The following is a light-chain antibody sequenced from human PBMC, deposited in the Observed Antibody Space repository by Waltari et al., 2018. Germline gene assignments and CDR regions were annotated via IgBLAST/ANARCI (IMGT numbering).Light chain of an antibody. CDR1: QYISNY. CDR3: QQYFNYPRT. V-gene: IGKV1-8*01. CDR2: EAS. J-gene: IGKJ1*01. Sequence: AFRMTPSPSSLPASTGHRVTITCRASQYISNYLAWFQQRPGKAPKLLIYEASTLQRGVPSRFSGSGSGTDFTLTITSLQSDDFATYYCQQYFNYPRTFGQGTRVEIE.